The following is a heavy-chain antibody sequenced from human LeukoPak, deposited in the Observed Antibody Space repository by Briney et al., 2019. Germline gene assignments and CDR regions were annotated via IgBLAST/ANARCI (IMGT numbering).Heavy chain of an antibody. D-gene: IGHD2-2*01. CDR2: INSDGSWT. CDR3: VSFYETY. Sequence: GGSLRLSCAASGDYWMHWVRHAPGKGLVWVSHINSDGSWTSYADSVKGRFTISKDNAKNTVYLQMNNLRAEDPGVVYCVSFYETYWGRGTLVPVSS. J-gene: IGHJ4*02. V-gene: IGHV3-74*01. CDR1: GDYW.